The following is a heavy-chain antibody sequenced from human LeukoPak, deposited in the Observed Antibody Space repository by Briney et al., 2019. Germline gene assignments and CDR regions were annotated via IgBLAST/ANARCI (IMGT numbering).Heavy chain of an antibody. CDR1: GFTFSSYA. D-gene: IGHD6-13*01. J-gene: IGHJ4*02. CDR2: ISGSGGST. V-gene: IGHV3-23*01. CDR3: AKDKVRNSIAAAGERLDY. Sequence: GGSLRLSCAASGFTFSSYAMSWVRQAPGKGLEWVSAISGSGGSTYYADSVKGRFTISRDNSKNTRYLQMNSLRAEDTAVYYCAKDKVRNSIAAAGERLDYWGQGTLVTVSS.